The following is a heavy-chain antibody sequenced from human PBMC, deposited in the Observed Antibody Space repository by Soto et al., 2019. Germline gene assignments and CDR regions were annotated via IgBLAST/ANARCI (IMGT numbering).Heavy chain of an antibody. CDR2: INHRVTT. V-gene: IGHV4-34*01. CDR1: GGSFSNYY. D-gene: IGHD3-16*02. J-gene: IGHJ4*02. Sequence: SETLSLTCAVYGGSFSNYYWTWIRQPPGKGLEWIGDINHRVTTNYNPSLKSRVTVSVDTSKDQYSLKVKSVTAADTAVYYCARGRYDFVWGNYRSPFDYWGLGALVTVSS. CDR3: ARGRYDFVWGNYRSPFDY.